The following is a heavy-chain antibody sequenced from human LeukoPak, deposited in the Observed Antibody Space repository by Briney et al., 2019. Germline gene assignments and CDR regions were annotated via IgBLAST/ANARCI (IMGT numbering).Heavy chain of an antibody. J-gene: IGHJ4*02. D-gene: IGHD7-27*01. CDR3: AREVNWGTRDY. CDR2: IKQDGSEK. V-gene: IGHV3-7*01. CDR1: GFTFSSYR. Sequence: PGGSLRLSCAASGFTFSSYRMSWVRQAPGKGLEWVANIKQDGSEKYYVDSVKGRFTISRDNAKNSLYLQMNSLRAEDTAVYYCAREVNWGTRDYWGQGTLVTVSS.